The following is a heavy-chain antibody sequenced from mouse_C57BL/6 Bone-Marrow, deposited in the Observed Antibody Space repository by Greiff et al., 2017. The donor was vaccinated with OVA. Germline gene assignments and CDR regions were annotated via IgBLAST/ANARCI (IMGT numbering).Heavy chain of an antibody. CDR1: GYTFTSYW. J-gene: IGHJ4*01. V-gene: IGHV1-5*01. CDR2: IYPGNSDT. CDR3: TRDSSGYFYAMDD. Sequence: SGTVLARPGASVKMSCTTSGYTFTSYWMHWVQQRPGQGLAWIGAIYPGNSDTSYHQKFKGKAQLPAVTSASTAYMELSSLTNEDSAVYYCTRDSSGYFYAMDDWGKGTSVTVAS. D-gene: IGHD3-2*02.